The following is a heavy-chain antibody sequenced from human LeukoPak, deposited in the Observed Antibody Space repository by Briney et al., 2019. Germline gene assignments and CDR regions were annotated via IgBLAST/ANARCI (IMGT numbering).Heavy chain of an antibody. D-gene: IGHD3-22*01. CDR2: IRSKANSYAT. V-gene: IGHV3-73*01. Sequence: GGSLRLSCAASGFTFRGSAMPWVRQASGKGLEWVGRIRSKANSYATAYAASVKGRFTISRDDSKNTAYLQMNSLKTEDTAVYYCTRHLDYYDSSGYYYRDYWGQEPWSPSPQ. CDR3: TRHLDYYDSSGYYYRDY. J-gene: IGHJ4*01. CDR1: GFTFRGSA.